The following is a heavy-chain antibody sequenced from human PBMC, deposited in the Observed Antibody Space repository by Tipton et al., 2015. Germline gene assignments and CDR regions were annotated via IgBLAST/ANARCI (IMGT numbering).Heavy chain of an antibody. D-gene: IGHD3-10*01. V-gene: IGHV3-23*01. Sequence: GSLRLSCAASGFTFSNYAMNWVRQAPGKGLEWVSTVSSRRTRTYYADSVMGRFTISRDNSKNTLYLQMDSLRAEDTAVYYCAKGGALWFGEPPTYWGQGTLVTVSS. CDR1: GFTFSNYA. J-gene: IGHJ4*02. CDR2: VSSRRTRT. CDR3: AKGGALWFGEPPTY.